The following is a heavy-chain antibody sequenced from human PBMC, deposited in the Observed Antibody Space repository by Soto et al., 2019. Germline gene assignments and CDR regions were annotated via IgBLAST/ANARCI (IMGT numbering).Heavy chain of an antibody. V-gene: IGHV1-69*01. CDR2: IIPIFGTA. D-gene: IGHD1-7*01. CDR3: ARDETGRGPGTTWGYYGMDV. J-gene: IGHJ6*02. Sequence: QVQLVQSGAEVKKPGSSVQVSCKASGGTFSSYAISWVRQAPGQGLEWMGGIIPIFGTANYAQKFQGRVTITADEYTRTAYMELSSLRSEDTAVYYCARDETGRGPGTTWGYYGMDVWGQGTTVTVSS. CDR1: GGTFSSYA.